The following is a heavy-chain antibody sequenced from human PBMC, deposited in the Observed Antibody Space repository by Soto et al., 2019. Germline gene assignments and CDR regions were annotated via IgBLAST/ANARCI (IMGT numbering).Heavy chain of an antibody. J-gene: IGHJ4*02. V-gene: IGHV3-23*01. CDR1: GFTFSSYA. CDR3: AKDSRYYDSSGYYDY. Sequence: GGSLRLSCAASGFTFSSYAMSWVRQAPGKGLEWVSAISGSGGSTYYTDSVKGRFTISRDNSKNTLYLQMNSLRAEDTAVYYCAKDSRYYDSSGYYDYWGQGTLVTVSS. CDR2: ISGSGGST. D-gene: IGHD3-22*01.